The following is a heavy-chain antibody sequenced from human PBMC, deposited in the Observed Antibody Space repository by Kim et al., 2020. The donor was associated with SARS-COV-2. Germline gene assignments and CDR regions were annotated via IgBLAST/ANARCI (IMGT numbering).Heavy chain of an antibody. J-gene: IGHJ6*02. CDR2: ISSSSSYI. CDR3: ARDLGSDNWGGYYYYGMDG. V-gene: IGHV3-21*01. CDR1: GFTFSSYS. D-gene: IGHD7-27*01. Sequence: GGSLRLSCAASGFTFSSYSMNWVRQAPGKGLEWVSSISSSSSYIYYADSVKGRFTISRDNAKNSLYLQMNSLRAEDTAVYYCARDLGSDNWGGYYYYGMDGGGQGTTVTVS.